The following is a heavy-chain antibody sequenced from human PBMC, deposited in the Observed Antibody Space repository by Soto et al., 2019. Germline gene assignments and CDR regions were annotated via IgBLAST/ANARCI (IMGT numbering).Heavy chain of an antibody. CDR2: IYPGDSDT. CDR1: GYSFTSYW. Sequence: PGESLKISCKGSGYSFTSYWIGWVRQMPGKGLEWMGIIYPGDSDTRYSPSFQGQVTISADKSISTAYLQWSSLKASDTAMYYRASPLNYYDSSGYGAFDIWGQGTMVTVSS. J-gene: IGHJ3*02. V-gene: IGHV5-51*01. CDR3: ASPLNYYDSSGYGAFDI. D-gene: IGHD3-22*01.